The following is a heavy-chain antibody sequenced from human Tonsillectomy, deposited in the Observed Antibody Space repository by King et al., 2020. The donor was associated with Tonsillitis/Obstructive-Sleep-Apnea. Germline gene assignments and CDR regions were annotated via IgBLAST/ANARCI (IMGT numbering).Heavy chain of an antibody. D-gene: IGHD2-2*01. CDR1: GGSISSSSYY. J-gene: IGHJ4*02. Sequence: QMQLQESGPGLVKPSETLSLTCTVSGGSISSSSYYWGWIRQPPGKGLEWIGSIYYSGSTYYNPSLKSRVTISVDTSQNQFSLKLSSVTAADTAVYYCAREYQLLPDYWGQGTLVTVSS. CDR3: AREYQLLPDY. CDR2: IYYSGST. V-gene: IGHV4-39*02.